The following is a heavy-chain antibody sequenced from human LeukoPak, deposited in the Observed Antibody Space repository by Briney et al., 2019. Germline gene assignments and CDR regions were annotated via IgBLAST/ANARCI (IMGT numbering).Heavy chain of an antibody. J-gene: IGHJ4*02. V-gene: IGHV3-15*01. CDR3: TTDLARHYYDSSGYYSTGY. D-gene: IGHD3-22*01. Sequence: GGSLRLSCAASGFTFSNAWMSWVRQAPGKGLEWVGRIKSKTGGGTTDYAAPVKGRFTISRDDSKNTLYLQMNSLKTEDTAAYYCTTDLARHYYDSSGYYSTGYWGQGTLVTVSS. CDR1: GFTFSNAW. CDR2: IKSKTGGGTT.